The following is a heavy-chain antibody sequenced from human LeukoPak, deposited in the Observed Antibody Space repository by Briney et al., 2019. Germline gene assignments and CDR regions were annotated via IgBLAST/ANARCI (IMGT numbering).Heavy chain of an antibody. CDR3: ARLVPPYGPGSPHPHQFDY. D-gene: IGHD3-10*01. Sequence: ASVKVSCKASGYTFTSYYMHWVRQAPGQGLEWMGIINPSGGSTGYAQKFQGRVTMTRDTSTSTVYMELSSLRSEDTAVYYCARLVPPYGPGSPHPHQFDYWGQGTLVIVPS. J-gene: IGHJ4*02. V-gene: IGHV1-46*01. CDR1: GYTFTSYY. CDR2: INPSGGST.